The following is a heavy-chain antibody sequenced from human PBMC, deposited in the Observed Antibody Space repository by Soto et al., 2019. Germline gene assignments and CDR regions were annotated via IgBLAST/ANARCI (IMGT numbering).Heavy chain of an antibody. Sequence: PGGSLRLSCSVAGFTVSDSMSWVRQAPGKGLECVSFIHSDGSTHYADPVKGRFTISRDNAKNSVYLQMDSLRVEDTAVYYCAREGALKPFSSWGQGALVTVSS. CDR2: IHSDGST. CDR1: GFTVSDS. CDR3: AREGALKPFSS. J-gene: IGHJ5*02. V-gene: IGHV3-53*01.